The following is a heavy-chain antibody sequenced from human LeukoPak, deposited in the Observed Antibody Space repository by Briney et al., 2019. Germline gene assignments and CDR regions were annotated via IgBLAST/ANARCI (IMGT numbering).Heavy chain of an antibody. CDR1: GGSISSYY. CDR2: IYTSGST. Sequence: PSETLSLTCTVSGGSISSYYWSWIRQPPGKGLEWIGYIYTSGSTNYNPSLKSRVTISVDTSKNQFSLKLSSVTAADTAVYYCARRTDFWSGLHYYYYYMDVWGKGTTVTVSS. D-gene: IGHD3-3*01. CDR3: ARRTDFWSGLHYYYYYMDV. J-gene: IGHJ6*03. V-gene: IGHV4-4*09.